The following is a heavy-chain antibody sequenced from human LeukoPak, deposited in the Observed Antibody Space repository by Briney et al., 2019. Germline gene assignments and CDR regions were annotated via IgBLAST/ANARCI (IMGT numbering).Heavy chain of an antibody. J-gene: IGHJ4*02. CDR3: ASWGLGQLWFENTGDY. V-gene: IGHV3-74*01. CDR2: INSDGSST. Sequence: GGSLRLSCAASGFTFSSYWMHWVRQAPGKGLVWVSRINSDGSSTSHADSVKGRFTISRDNAKNTLYLQMNSLRAEDTAVYYCASWGLGQLWFENTGDYWGQGTLVTVSP. CDR1: GFTFSSYW. D-gene: IGHD5-18*01.